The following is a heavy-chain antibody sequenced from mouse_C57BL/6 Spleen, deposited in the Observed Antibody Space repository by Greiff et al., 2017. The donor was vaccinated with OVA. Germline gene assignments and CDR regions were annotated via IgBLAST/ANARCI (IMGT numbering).Heavy chain of an antibody. Sequence: EVKLMESGPELVKPGASVKISCKASGYSFTDYNMNWVKQSNGQSLEWIGVINPNYGTTSYNQKFKGKATLTVDQSSSTAYMQLNSLTSEDSAVDYCARAVVADYFDYWGQGTTLTVSS. V-gene: IGHV1-39*01. CDR2: INPNYGTT. CDR3: ARAVVADYFDY. D-gene: IGHD1-1*01. CDR1: GYSFTDYN. J-gene: IGHJ2*01.